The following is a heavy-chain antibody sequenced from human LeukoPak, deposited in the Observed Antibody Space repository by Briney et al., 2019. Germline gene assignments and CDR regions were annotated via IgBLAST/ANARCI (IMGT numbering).Heavy chain of an antibody. D-gene: IGHD6-19*01. V-gene: IGHV4-59*01. CDR1: GGSISSYY. CDR3: ARVAVAGYYFDY. CDR2: IYYSGST. J-gene: IGHJ4*02. Sequence: SETLSLTCTVSGGSISSYYWSWIRQPPGKGLEWIGYIYYSGSTNYNPSLKSRVTISVDTSKNQFSLKLSSVTAADTAVYYCARVAVAGYYFDYWGQGTLVTVSS.